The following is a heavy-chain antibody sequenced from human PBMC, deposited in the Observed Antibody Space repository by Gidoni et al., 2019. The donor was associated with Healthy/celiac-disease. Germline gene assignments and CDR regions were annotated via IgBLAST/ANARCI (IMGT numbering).Heavy chain of an antibody. J-gene: IGHJ4*02. CDR3: ARVWVDYGGNLFDY. V-gene: IGHV4-59*01. CDR2: IYYSGST. CDR1: GCSISSYY. D-gene: IGHD4-17*01. Sequence: QVQLQESGPGLVKPSATLSLTCTVSGCSISSYYWSWIRQPPGKGLEWIGYIYYSGSTNYNPSLKSRVTISVDTSKNQFSLKLSSVTAADTAVYYCARVWVDYGGNLFDYWGQGTLVTVSS.